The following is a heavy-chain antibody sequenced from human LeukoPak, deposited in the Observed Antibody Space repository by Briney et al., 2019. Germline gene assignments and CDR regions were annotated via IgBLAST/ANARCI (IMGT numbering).Heavy chain of an antibody. V-gene: IGHV3-23*01. CDR1: GFTFSSYA. CDR2: INGGSGST. D-gene: IGHD6-19*01. Sequence: QTGVSLRLSCAASGFTFSSYAMSWVRQSPGKGLDWVSSINGGSGSTYYADSVKGRFTISRDNSKNTLYLQMNSLRAEDTAVYYCAKDSPIAVAGTWGQGRLVTASS. J-gene: IGHJ5*02. CDR3: AKDSPIAVAGT.